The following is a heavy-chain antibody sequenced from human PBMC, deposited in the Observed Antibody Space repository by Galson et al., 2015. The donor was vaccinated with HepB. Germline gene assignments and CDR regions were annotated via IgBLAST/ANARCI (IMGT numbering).Heavy chain of an antibody. J-gene: IGHJ6*02. CDR2: ISWDGGST. CDR1: GFTFDDYT. Sequence: SLRLSCAASGFTFDDYTMHWVRQAPGKGLEWVSLISWDGGSTYYADSVKGRFTISRDNSKNSLYLQMNSLRTEDTALYYCAKERFGGMDVWGQGTTVTVSS. D-gene: IGHD3-10*01. V-gene: IGHV3-43*01. CDR3: AKERFGGMDV.